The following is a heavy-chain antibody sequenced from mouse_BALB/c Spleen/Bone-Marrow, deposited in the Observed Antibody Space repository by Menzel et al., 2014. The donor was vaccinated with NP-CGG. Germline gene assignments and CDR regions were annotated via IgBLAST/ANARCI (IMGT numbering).Heavy chain of an antibody. CDR2: IHPSDSET. D-gene: IGHD2-1*01. CDR3: AGEKVYYGISWFAY. V-gene: IGHV1-74*01. Sequence: QVQLKESGTEVVRPGASVKLSCKVSGYSFTTYWMNWVKQRPGQGLEWIGMIHPSDSETRLNQKFKDKATLTVDKSSSTAYMQLNSPTSEDSAVYYCAGEKVYYGISWFAYWGQGTLVTVSA. J-gene: IGHJ3*01. CDR1: GYSFTTYW.